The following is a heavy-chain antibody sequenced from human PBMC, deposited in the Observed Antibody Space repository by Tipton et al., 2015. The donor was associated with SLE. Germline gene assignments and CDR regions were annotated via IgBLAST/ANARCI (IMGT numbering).Heavy chain of an antibody. J-gene: IGHJ4*01. V-gene: IGHV4-59*01. CDR3: ARFMATAGQFFDY. D-gene: IGHD6-25*01. CDR1: GDSISNYY. Sequence: TLSLTCSVSGDSISNYYWSWIRQPPGKGLEWIGYIYNSGTTNYNPSLKSRVTISVDTSKNQFSLKLNSVTAADTAVYFCARFMATAGQFFDYWGQGTLVTVSS. CDR2: IYNSGTT.